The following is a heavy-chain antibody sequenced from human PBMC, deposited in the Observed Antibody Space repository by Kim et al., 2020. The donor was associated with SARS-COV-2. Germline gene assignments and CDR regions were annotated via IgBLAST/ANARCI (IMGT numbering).Heavy chain of an antibody. CDR1: GYTFTSYG. J-gene: IGHJ4*02. Sequence: ASVKVSCKASGYTFTSYGISWVRQAPGQGLEWMGWISAYNGNTNYAQKLQGRVTMTTDTSTSTAYMELRSLRSDDTAVYYCARDPGTLAHCGGDCYSLDYFDYWGQGTLVTVSS. CDR2: ISAYNGNT. CDR3: ARDPGTLAHCGGDCYSLDYFDY. D-gene: IGHD2-21*02. V-gene: IGHV1-18*04.